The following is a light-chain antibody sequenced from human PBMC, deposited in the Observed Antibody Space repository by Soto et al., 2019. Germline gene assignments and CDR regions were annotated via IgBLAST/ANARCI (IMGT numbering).Light chain of an antibody. V-gene: IGKV1-33*01. Sequence: DIQMTQSPSSLSASVGARVSITCQASQDIRTSLSWFQQKPGRAPRLLIYGASYLETGVPSRFRGSGSGTDFTFPISSLQPEDIATYYCQHYHNLPPFTFGPGTRVDVK. CDR2: GAS. J-gene: IGKJ3*01. CDR3: QHYHNLPPFT. CDR1: QDIRTS.